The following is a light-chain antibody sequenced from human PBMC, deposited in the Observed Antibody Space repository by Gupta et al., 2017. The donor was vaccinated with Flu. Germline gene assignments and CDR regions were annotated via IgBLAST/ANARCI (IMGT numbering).Light chain of an antibody. V-gene: IGKV1-6*01. CDR1: QGIRND. CDR2: GAS. CDR3: LQDYNYPRT. Sequence: AIQMTQSPSSLSASVGDRVTITCRASQGIRNDLGWYQQKPGKAPKLLISGASTLQSGVPSRFSGSGSGTDCTLTISSLQPEDFATYYCLQDYNYPRTFGQGTKVEIK. J-gene: IGKJ1*01.